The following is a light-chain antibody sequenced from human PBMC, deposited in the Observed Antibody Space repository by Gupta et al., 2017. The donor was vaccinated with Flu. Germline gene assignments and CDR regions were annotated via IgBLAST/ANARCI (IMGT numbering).Light chain of an antibody. J-gene: IGLJ1*01. Sequence: SDFGSNNYVSVYTPPPGKAPKVIIYGVNYRPSGVSDRFSGSKAGNPASLTISGLQAEDEADYYCSSYRSSSTSFFFGTGTKVTVL. V-gene: IGLV2-14*01. CDR2: GVN. CDR1: SDFGSNNY. CDR3: SSYRSSSTSFF.